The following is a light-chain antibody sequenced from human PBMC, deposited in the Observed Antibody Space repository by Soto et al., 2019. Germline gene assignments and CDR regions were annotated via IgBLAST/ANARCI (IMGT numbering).Light chain of an antibody. CDR2: GAS. V-gene: IGKV3-20*01. J-gene: IGKJ1*01. CDR1: QSVSNNY. CDR3: QQYGSSGT. Sequence: EYVLTQTPATLSLSPVERATLSCMASQSVSNNYLAGYQQKPGQAPRLLIYGASNRATGIPDRFSGSGSGTDFTLTISRLEPEDFAVYYCQQYGSSGTFGQGTKVDTK.